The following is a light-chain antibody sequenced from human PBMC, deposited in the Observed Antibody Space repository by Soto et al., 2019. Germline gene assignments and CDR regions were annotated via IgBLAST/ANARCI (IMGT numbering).Light chain of an antibody. CDR2: NDD. J-gene: IGLJ1*01. Sequence: QSVLTQPPSVSDAPRQRVTISCSGSSSNIGNNAVNWYQQLPGKAPKVLIYNDDLLPSGVSDRFSGSKSGTSASLAISGLQSEDEADYYCAAWDDSLNSYVFGTGTKVTVL. V-gene: IGLV1-36*01. CDR3: AAWDDSLNSYV. CDR1: SSNIGNNA.